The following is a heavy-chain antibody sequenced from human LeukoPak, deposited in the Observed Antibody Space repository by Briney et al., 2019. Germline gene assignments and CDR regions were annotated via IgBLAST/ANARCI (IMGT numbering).Heavy chain of an antibody. CDR1: GFTLSTYD. CDR3: ARVGTVTTLGYFDL. D-gene: IGHD4-11*01. J-gene: IGHJ2*01. Sequence: GGSLRLSCAASGFTLSTYDIHWVRQSIGKGLEWVSAIGAGGDTYYSDSVKGRFTISRDNAKNTLYLQMNSLRAEDTAVYYCARVGTVTTLGYFDLWGRGTLVTVSS. V-gene: IGHV3-13*01. CDR2: IGAGGDT.